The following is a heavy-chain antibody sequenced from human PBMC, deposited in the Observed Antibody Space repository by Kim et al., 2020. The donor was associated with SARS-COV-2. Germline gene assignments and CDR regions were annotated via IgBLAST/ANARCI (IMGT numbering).Heavy chain of an antibody. CDR1: GGSFSGYY. J-gene: IGHJ6*03. V-gene: IGHV4-34*01. CDR3: ARGLYYYDSSGYYDYYYYYYMDV. D-gene: IGHD3-22*01. CDR2: INHSGST. Sequence: SETLSLTCAVYGGSFSGYYWSWIRQPPGKGLEWIGEINHSGSTNYNPSLKSRVTISVDTSKNQFSLKLSSVTAADTAVYYCARGLYYYDSSGYYDYYYYYYMDVWGKGTTVTVSS.